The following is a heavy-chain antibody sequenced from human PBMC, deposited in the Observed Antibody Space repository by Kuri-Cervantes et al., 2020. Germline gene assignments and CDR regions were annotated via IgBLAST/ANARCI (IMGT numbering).Heavy chain of an antibody. D-gene: IGHD6-13*01. Sequence: GESLKISCAASGFNVSRNYMSWVRQAPGKGLEWVSVIYSGGSTYYADSVKGRFTISRDNSKNTLYLQMNSLRAEDTAVYYCARDAGEYSSSWSNYYYYYYGMDVWGQGTTVTVSS. CDR3: ARDAGEYSSSWSNYYYYYYGMDV. CDR2: IYSGGST. CDR1: GFNVSRNY. V-gene: IGHV3-53*05. J-gene: IGHJ6*02.